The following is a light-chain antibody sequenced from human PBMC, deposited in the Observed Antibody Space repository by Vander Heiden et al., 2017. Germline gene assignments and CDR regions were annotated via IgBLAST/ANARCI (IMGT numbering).Light chain of an antibody. V-gene: IGLV1-40*01. J-gene: IGLJ1*01. Sequence: QSVLTKPPSVSAALGQRVTIYCTGSSSNIGAGYDVHWYQPLPGPAPNLLIYGNSNRPSVVPERFSGSKSGTSASLAITGLQAEDEADYYCQSYDSSRSCYVFGTGTKVTVL. CDR3: QSYDSSRSCYV. CDR1: SSNIGAGYD. CDR2: GNS.